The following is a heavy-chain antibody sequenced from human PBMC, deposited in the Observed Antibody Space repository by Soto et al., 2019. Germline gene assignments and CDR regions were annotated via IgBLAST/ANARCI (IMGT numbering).Heavy chain of an antibody. V-gene: IGHV3-23*01. D-gene: IGHD6-19*01. Sequence: QTVGSLRLSCAASGFTFSSHAMSWVRQAPGKGLDWDSAMSGSGCSTYYADSVKGRFTISRDNSKNTLYLQMNSLRAEDTAVYYCAKDLPGAGWVQGTLVTGSS. CDR3: AKDLPGAG. CDR2: MSGSGCST. J-gene: IGHJ4*02. CDR1: GFTFSSHA.